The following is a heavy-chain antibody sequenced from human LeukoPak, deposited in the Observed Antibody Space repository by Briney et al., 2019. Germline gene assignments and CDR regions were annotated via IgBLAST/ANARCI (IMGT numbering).Heavy chain of an antibody. V-gene: IGHV3-23*01. J-gene: IGHJ6*03. CDR3: AKGPHRIAVAGTGGYMDV. Sequence: PGGSLRLSCAASGFTFSSYAMNWVRQAPGKGLEWVSTISGDGGDTHYADSVKGRFTISRDNSKNTLYLQMNSLRAEDTAVYYCAKGPHRIAVAGTGGYMDVWGKGTTVTVSS. CDR2: ISGDGGDT. D-gene: IGHD6-19*01. CDR1: GFTFSSYA.